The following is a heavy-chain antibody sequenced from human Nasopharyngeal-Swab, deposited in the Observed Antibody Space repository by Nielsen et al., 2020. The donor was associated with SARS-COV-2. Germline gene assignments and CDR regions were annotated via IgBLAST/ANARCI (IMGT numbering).Heavy chain of an antibody. CDR3: ARRPTNGDYGAYGMDV. CDR1: GYSFTSYW. J-gene: IGHJ6*02. V-gene: IGHV5-51*01. D-gene: IGHD4-17*01. Sequence: GESLKISCKGSGYSFTSYWIGWVRQMPGKGLEWMGIIYPGDSDTRYSPSFQGQVTISADKSTSTAYLQWSSLKASDTAMYYCARRPTNGDYGAYGMDVWGQGTTVTVSS. CDR2: IYPGDSDT.